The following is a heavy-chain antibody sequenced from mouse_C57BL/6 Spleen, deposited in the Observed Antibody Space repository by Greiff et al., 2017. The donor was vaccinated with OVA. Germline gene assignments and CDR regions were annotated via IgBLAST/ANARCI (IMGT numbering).Heavy chain of an antibody. J-gene: IGHJ2*01. V-gene: IGHV2-2*01. CDR2: IWSGGST. Sequence: QVQLQQSGPGLVQPSQSLSITCTVSGFSLTSYGVHWVRQSPGKGLEWLGVIWSGGSTDYNAALISRLSISKDNSKSQVFFKMNSLQADDTALYYCARKGGGYSFDYWGQGPTLTFSS. CDR1: GFSLTSYG. CDR3: ARKGGGYSFDY. D-gene: IGHD1-1*02.